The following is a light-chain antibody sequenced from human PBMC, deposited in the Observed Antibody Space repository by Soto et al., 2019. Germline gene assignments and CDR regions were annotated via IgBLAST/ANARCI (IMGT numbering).Light chain of an antibody. Sequence: EIVLTQSPGTPSLSPGERATVSCRASQSVSSSYLAWYQQKPGQAPRLLIYGAPSRATGIPDRFSGSGSGRDFTLTISRLEPEDFAVYYCQQYGSSPWAFGQETKVEIK. CDR3: QQYGSSPWA. J-gene: IGKJ1*01. V-gene: IGKV3-20*01. CDR2: GAP. CDR1: QSVSSSY.